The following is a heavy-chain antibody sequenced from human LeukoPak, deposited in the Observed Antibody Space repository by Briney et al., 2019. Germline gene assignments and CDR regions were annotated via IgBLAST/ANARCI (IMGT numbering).Heavy chain of an antibody. D-gene: IGHD2-2*02. J-gene: IGHJ4*02. CDR3: ARRYTASPGERFDY. CDR2: IYSSGNT. V-gene: IGHV4-59*08. Sequence: PSETLSLTCSVSGGSIRNYYWTWIRQPPGKGLEWIGYIYSSGNTNYNPSLNSRVTISLDTSKSQFSLMLRSLTAADTAVYYCARRYTASPGERFDYWGQGTLVTVSS. CDR1: GGSIRNYY.